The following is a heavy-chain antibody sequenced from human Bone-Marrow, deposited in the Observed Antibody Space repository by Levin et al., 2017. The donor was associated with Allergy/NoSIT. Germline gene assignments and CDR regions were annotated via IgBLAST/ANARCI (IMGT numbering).Heavy chain of an antibody. J-gene: IGHJ4*02. Sequence: SCAVFGGSFSGYYWTWIRQPPGKGLEWIGEIDHSGGTTYNPSLKTRVTISIDTSKNQFSLKLASVTAADTAVYYCARGNLECSGGSCYSGAFDYWGQGTGGTVSS. D-gene: IGHD2-15*01. CDR3: ARGNLECSGGSCYSGAFDY. V-gene: IGHV4-34*01. CDR1: GGSFSGYY. CDR2: IDHSGGT.